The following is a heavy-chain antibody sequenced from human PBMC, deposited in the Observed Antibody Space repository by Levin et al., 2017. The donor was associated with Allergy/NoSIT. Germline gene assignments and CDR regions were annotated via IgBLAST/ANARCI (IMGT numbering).Heavy chain of an antibody. D-gene: IGHD3-10*01. J-gene: IGHJ4*02. CDR1: GFTFDRFV. CDR3: ARGREFPIVVSDY. V-gene: IGHV3-21*06. CDR2: ISSSSSHK. Sequence: GESLKISCAASGFTFDRFVINWVRQAPGKGLEWVSSISSSSSHKNYADSVQGRFTISRDNSKNIAHLQMNSLRVEDTAVYYCARGREFPIVVSDYWGQGTMVTVSS.